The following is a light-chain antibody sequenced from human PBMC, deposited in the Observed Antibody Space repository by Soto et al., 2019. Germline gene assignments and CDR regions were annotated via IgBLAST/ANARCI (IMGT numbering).Light chain of an antibody. J-gene: IGLJ3*02. Sequence: SYELSQPPSVSVAPGQTARITCGGNNIGTKSVHWYQQKPGQAPVLVVFNDSDRPSGIPERFSGSNSGDTATTATLTISWVEAGDEADYYCQVWDSSSEWVFGGGTKLTVL. CDR1: NIGTKS. V-gene: IGLV3-21*02. CDR2: NDS. CDR3: QVWDSSSEWV.